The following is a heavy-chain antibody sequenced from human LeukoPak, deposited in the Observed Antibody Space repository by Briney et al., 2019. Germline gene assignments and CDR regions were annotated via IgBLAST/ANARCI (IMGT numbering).Heavy chain of an antibody. J-gene: IGHJ4*02. CDR3: AKDFVVVPGNVNYFDY. CDR2: IKQDGSEK. V-gene: IGHV3-7*03. CDR1: GFSFSSYW. D-gene: IGHD2-21*02. Sequence: GGSLRLSCAASGFSFSSYWMSWVRQAPGKGLEWVANIKQDGSEKYYVDSVKGRFTVSRDNSKNTLYVQMKSLRAEDTAVYYCAKDFVVVPGNVNYFDYWGQGTLVTVSS.